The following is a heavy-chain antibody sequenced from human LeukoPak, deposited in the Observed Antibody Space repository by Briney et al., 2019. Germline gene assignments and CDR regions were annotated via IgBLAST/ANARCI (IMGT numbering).Heavy chain of an antibody. D-gene: IGHD1-26*01. V-gene: IGHV3-30*18. CDR2: ISYDGSNK. CDR3: AKGSGSHLRYYFDY. J-gene: IGHJ4*02. Sequence: GRSLRLSCAASGFTFSSYGMHWVRQAPGKGLEWVAVISYDGSNKYYADSVKGRFTISRDNSKNTLYLQMNSLRAEDTAVYYCAKGSGSHLRYYFDYWGQGTLVTVSS. CDR1: GFTFSSYG.